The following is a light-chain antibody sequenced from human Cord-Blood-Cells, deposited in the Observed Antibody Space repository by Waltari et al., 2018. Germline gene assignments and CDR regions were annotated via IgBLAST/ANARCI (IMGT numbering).Light chain of an antibody. Sequence: DIQMTQSPSSLSASVGYRVTITCRASQSISSYLNWYQQKPGKAPKLLIYAASSLQSGVPSRFCGSGSGTDFTLTISSLQPEDFATYYCQQSYSTPFTFGPGTKVDIK. V-gene: IGKV1-39*01. CDR1: QSISSY. CDR2: AAS. J-gene: IGKJ3*01. CDR3: QQSYSTPFT.